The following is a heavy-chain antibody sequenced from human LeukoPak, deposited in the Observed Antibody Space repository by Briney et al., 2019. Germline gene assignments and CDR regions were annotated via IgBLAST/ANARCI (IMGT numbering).Heavy chain of an antibody. D-gene: IGHD5-18*01. CDR3: ARGRARIQLWFDTGRYYFDY. V-gene: IGHV1-8*03. J-gene: IGHJ4*02. CDR2: MNPNSWNT. Sequence: ASVKVSCKASGYTFTSYDINWLRQATGQGLEWMGWMNPNSWNTGYAQKFQGSVTITKNTSISKAYMELSSLRSEDTAVYYCARGRARIQLWFDTGRYYFDYWGQGTLVTVSS. CDR1: GYTFTSYD.